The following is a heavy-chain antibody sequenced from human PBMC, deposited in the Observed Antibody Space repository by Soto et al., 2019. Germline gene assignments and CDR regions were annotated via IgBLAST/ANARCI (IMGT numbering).Heavy chain of an antibody. CDR1: GGSISSGGYY. D-gene: IGHD2-15*01. J-gene: IGHJ4*02. Sequence: TLSLTCTVSGGSISSGGYYWSWIRQHPGKGLEWIGYIYYSGSTYYNPSLKSRVTISVDTSKNQFSLKLSSVTAADTAVYYCARGLTTESGDIVVVVAATPPVRWGQGTLVTVSS. CDR3: ARGLTTESGDIVVVVAATPPVR. V-gene: IGHV4-31*03. CDR2: IYYSGST.